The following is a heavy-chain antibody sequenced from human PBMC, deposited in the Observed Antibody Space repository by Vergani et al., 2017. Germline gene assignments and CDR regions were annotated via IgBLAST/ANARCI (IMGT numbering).Heavy chain of an antibody. V-gene: IGHV3-30-3*01. Sequence: QVQLVESGGGVVQPGRSLRLSCAASGFTFSSYAMHWVRQAPGKGLEWVAVISYDGSNKYYADSVKGRFTISRDNSKNTLYLQMNSLRAEDTALYYCARVRPTRYNWNDVGGYDYWGQGTLVTVSS. CDR3: ARVRPTRYNWNDVGGYDY. CDR1: GFTFSSYA. D-gene: IGHD1-1*01. J-gene: IGHJ4*02. CDR2: ISYDGSNK.